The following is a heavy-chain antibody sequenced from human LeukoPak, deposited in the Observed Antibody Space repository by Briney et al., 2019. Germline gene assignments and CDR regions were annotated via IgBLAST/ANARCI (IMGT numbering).Heavy chain of an antibody. CDR1: GYSFTSYW. D-gene: IGHD2-2*01. V-gene: IGHV5-51*01. CDR3: ARQGDIVVVPAAIDAFDI. J-gene: IGHJ3*02. CDR2: TYPGDSDT. Sequence: GESLKISCQGSGYSFTSYWIGWVRQMPGKGLEWMGITYPGDSDTRYSPSFQGQVTISADKSISTAYLQWSSLKASDTAMYYCARQGDIVVVPAAIDAFDIWGQGTMVTVSS.